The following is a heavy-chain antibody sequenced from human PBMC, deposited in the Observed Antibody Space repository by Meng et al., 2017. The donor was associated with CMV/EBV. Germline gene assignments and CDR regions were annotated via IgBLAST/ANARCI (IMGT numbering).Heavy chain of an antibody. J-gene: IGHJ4*02. V-gene: IGHV1-2*02. CDR3: ARVGETIFGVVTHLDH. Sequence: ASVKVSCKASGYILTGYSMHWVRQAPGQGLEWMGWINPNSGDAHYAQKFQGRVTMTRDTSISTAYMEVSSLRSDDTAVYYCARVGETIFGVVTHLDHWGQGTLVTVSS. CDR2: INPNSGDA. CDR1: GYILTGYS. D-gene: IGHD3-3*01.